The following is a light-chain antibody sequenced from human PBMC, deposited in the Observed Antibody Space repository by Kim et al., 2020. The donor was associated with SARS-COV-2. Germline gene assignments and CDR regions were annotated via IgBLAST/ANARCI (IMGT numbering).Light chain of an antibody. CDR1: QSVSSNY. CDR2: GAS. CDR3: HQYSSSPAT. Sequence: EIVLTQSPGTLSLSPGERATLSCRASQSVSSNYLAWYQQKPGQAPRLLIYGASSRATGIPDRFSGSGSGTDFTLTITRLEPEDFAVYYGHQYSSSPATFGQGTKLDIK. J-gene: IGKJ1*01. V-gene: IGKV3-20*01.